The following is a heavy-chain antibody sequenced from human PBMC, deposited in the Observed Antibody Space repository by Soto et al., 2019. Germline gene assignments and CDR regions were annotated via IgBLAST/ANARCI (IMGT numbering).Heavy chain of an antibody. Sequence: LKISCKGFDYTFAAYWIGWVRQMPGKGLEWMGVINPRDSDTRYSPSFQGQVTISADKSISTAYLQRSSLKASDTAMYYCARLPKAYSSGPNGWFDPWGQGTLVTVSS. V-gene: IGHV5-51*01. J-gene: IGHJ5*02. CDR1: DYTFAAYW. D-gene: IGHD6-19*01. CDR2: INPRDSDT. CDR3: ARLPKAYSSGPNGWFDP.